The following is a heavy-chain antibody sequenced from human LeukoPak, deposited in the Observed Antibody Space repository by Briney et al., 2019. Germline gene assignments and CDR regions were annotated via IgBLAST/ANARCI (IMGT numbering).Heavy chain of an antibody. CDR3: VRGGYYYGPSD. D-gene: IGHD3-10*01. J-gene: IGHJ4*02. CDR2: TYTSGSI. V-gene: IGHV4-4*07. CDR1: GGSTSSYY. Sequence: PSETLSLTCTVSGGSTSSYYWSWIRQPAGKGLEWIGRTYTSGSINYNPSLKSRVTMSVDTSKNQFSLKLRSVTAADTAVYYCVRGGYYYGPSDWGQGTLVTVSS.